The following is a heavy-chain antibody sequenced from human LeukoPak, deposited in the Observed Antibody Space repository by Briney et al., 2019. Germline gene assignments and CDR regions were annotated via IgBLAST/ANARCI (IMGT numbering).Heavy chain of an antibody. Sequence: ASVKVSCKASGYSFSGHYMHWVRQAPGQGPEWMGWISPNSGGTNYAQKFQGRVTMTGDTSISTVYMELSSLRSEDTAVYYCARSSGYYSSLFYMHVWGKGTTVTVSS. CDR1: GYSFSGHY. CDR2: ISPNSGGT. J-gene: IGHJ6*03. D-gene: IGHD3-22*01. CDR3: ARSSGYYSSLFYMHV. V-gene: IGHV1-2*02.